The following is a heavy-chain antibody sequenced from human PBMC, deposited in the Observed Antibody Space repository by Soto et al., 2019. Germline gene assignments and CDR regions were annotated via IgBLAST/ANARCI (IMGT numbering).Heavy chain of an antibody. V-gene: IGHV1-69*01. J-gene: IGHJ4*02. D-gene: IGHD3-22*01. CDR1: GGTFSSYA. CDR2: IIPIFGTA. Sequence: QVQLVQSGAEVKKPGSSVKVSCKASGGTFSSYAISWVRQAPGQGLEWMGGIIPIFGTANYAQKFQGRVTITADESTSTAYMELSSLRSEDTAVYYCARLRIPYYYDSSGYYYFDYWVQGPLVTVSS. CDR3: ARLRIPYYYDSSGYYYFDY.